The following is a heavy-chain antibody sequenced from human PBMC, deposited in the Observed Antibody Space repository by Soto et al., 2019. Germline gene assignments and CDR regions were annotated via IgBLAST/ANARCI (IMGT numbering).Heavy chain of an antibody. V-gene: IGHV1-69*01. J-gene: IGHJ6*02. CDR2: IIPIFGTA. D-gene: IGHD5-18*01. CDR3: ARVRVTAMALGSYYYYGMDV. CDR1: GGTFSSYA. Sequence: QVQLVQSGAEVKKPGSSVKVSCKASGGTFSSYAISWVRQAPGQGLEWMGGIIPIFGTANYAQKFQGRVTITADESTSTAYMVLSSLRSEDTAVYYCARVRVTAMALGSYYYYGMDVWGQGTTVTVSS.